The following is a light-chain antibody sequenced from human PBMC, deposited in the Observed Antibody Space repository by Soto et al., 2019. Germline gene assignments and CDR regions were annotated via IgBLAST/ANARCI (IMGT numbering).Light chain of an antibody. V-gene: IGKV1-12*01. CDR1: ERINTY. Sequence: DIQMTQSPSSVSASVGDRVTITCRASERINTYLAWYQQQPGKAPKLLIYAASSLQSGVPSRFSGSGSGTEFTLTISNLQPEDFATYYCQQANSPPLTFGGRTKVDI. CDR3: QQANSPPLT. J-gene: IGKJ4*01. CDR2: AAS.